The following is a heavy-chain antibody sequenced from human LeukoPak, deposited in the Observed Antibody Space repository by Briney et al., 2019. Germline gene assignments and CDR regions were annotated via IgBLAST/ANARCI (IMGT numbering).Heavy chain of an antibody. J-gene: IGHJ4*02. CDR2: IYYSGST. V-gene: IGHV4-39*01. Sequence: PSETLSLTCTVSGGSISSSSYYWGWIRQPPGKGLEWIGSIYYSGSTYYNPSLKSRLTISVDTSKNQFSLKLSSVTAADTAVYYCARRDFWSGYFDYWGQGTLVTVSS. D-gene: IGHD3-3*01. CDR1: GGSISSSSYY. CDR3: ARRDFWSGYFDY.